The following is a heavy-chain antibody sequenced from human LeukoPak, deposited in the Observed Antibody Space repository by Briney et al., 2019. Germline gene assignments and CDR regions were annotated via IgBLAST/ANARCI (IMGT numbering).Heavy chain of an antibody. CDR2: INHSGST. CDR1: GGSFSGYY. V-gene: IGHV4-34*01. Sequence: SETLSLTCAVYGGSFSGYYWSWIRQPPGKGLEWIGEINHSGSTNYNPSLKSRVTISVDTSKNQFSLKLSSVTAADTAVYYCARVPGYCSGGSCYYYYDMDVWGQGTTVTVSS. J-gene: IGHJ6*02. CDR3: ARVPGYCSGGSCYYYYDMDV. D-gene: IGHD2-15*01.